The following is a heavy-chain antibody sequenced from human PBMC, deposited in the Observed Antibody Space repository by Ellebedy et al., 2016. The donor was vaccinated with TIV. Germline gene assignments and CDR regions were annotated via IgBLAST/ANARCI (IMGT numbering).Heavy chain of an antibody. J-gene: IGHJ4*02. CDR3: VPRMVVAFEY. CDR1: GLTFRNYA. Sequence: GESLKISCSASGLTFRNYAMHWVRQAPGKGLEYVSAIMNNGGSTYYADSVKGRFTISRDNSKNTLYLQMSSLTPEDTAVYYCVPRMVVAFEYWGQGTLVTVSS. D-gene: IGHD2-21*01. CDR2: IMNNGGST. V-gene: IGHV3-64D*09.